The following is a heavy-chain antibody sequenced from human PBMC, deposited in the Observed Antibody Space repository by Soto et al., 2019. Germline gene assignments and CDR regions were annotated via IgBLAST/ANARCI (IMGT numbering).Heavy chain of an antibody. D-gene: IGHD3-10*01. CDR1: GFNFNNYA. CDR2: IIAGGEST. J-gene: IGHJ4*02. CDR3: AKKYSYGSGSYLYHFDY. V-gene: IGHV3-23*01. Sequence: EVKLLESGGGLVQPGGSLRLSCAASGFNFNNYAMTWVRQAPGKGLEWVSTIIAGGESTYYADSVKGRFSISRDNSQNTLYLQMNSLRADDTALYYGAKKYSYGSGSYLYHFDYWGQGTLVTVSS.